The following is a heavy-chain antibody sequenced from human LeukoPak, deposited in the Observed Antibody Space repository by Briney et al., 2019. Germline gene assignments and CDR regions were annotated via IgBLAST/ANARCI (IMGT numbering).Heavy chain of an antibody. CDR3: ARFLRYFDY. V-gene: IGHV4-34*01. CDR2: INHSGST. D-gene: IGHD2/OR15-2a*01. CDR1: GGSFSGYY. Sequence: PSETLSLTCAVYGGSFSGYYWSWIRQPPGKGLEWIGEINHSGSTNYNPSLESRVTISVDTSKNQFSLKLSSVTAADTAVYYCARFLRYFDYWGQGTLVTVSS. J-gene: IGHJ4*02.